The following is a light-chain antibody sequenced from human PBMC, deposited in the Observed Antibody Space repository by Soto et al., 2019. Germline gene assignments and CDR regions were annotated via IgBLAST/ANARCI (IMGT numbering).Light chain of an antibody. CDR3: SSYTTSNTYV. CDR2: DVS. Sequence: QSALTQPPSVSGSPGQSVAISCTGTSSDVGSNNRVSWYQQPPGSAPKLIIYDVSNRPSGIPDRFSVSKSANTASLTISGLQTEDEADYYCSSYTTSNTYVFGTGTKLTVL. V-gene: IGLV2-18*02. J-gene: IGLJ1*01. CDR1: SSDVGSNNR.